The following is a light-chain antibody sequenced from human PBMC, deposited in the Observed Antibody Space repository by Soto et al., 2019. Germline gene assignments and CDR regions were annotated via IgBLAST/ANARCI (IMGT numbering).Light chain of an antibody. V-gene: IGKV1-39*01. CDR3: QQSYTTPRT. Sequence: DIQMTQSPSSLSASVGDRVTTTCRASQSISSYLNWYQQKPGKAPKLLIYAASSLQSGVPSRFSGSGSGTDFTLTISSLQPEDFATYYCQQSYTTPRTFGQGTKAAI. CDR1: QSISSY. J-gene: IGKJ1*01. CDR2: AAS.